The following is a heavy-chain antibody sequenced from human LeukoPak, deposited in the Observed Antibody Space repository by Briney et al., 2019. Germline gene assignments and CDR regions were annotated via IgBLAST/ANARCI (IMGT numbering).Heavy chain of an antibody. J-gene: IGHJ4*02. CDR1: GYTFTSYG. V-gene: IGHV1-18*01. Sequence: GASVKVSCMASGYTFTSYGISWVRQAPGQGLEWMGWISAYNGNTNYAQKLQGRVTMTTDTSTSTAYMELRSLRSDDTAVYYCARDHLLGATGYFDYWGQGTLVTVSS. CDR2: ISAYNGNT. CDR3: ARDHLLGATGYFDY. D-gene: IGHD1-26*01.